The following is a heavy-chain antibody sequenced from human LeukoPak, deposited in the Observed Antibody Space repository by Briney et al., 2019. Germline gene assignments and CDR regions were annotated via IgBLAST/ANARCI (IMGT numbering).Heavy chain of an antibody. CDR1: GFTSSSYS. D-gene: IGHD3-10*01. CDR3: ARDRALWFGEYDY. J-gene: IGHJ4*02. CDR2: ISSSSSYI. V-gene: IGHV3-21*01. Sequence: GGSLRLSCAASGFTSSSYSMNWVRQAPGKGLEWVSSISSSSSYIYYADSVKGRFTISRDNAKNSLYLQMNSLRAEDTAVYYCARDRALWFGEYDYWGQGTLVTVSS.